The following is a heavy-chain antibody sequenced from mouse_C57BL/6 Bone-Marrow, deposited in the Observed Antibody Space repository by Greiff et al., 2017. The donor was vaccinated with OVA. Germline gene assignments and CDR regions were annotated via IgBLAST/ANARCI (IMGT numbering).Heavy chain of an antibody. CDR1: GFNIKDYY. CDR3: ARSNFYSNYVDAMDY. Sequence: EVHLVESGAELVKPGASVKLSCTASGFNIKDYYMHWVKQRTEQGLEWIGRIDPEDGETKYAPKFQGKATITADTSSNTAYLQLSSLTSEDTAVYYCARSNFYSNYVDAMDYWGQGTSVTVSS. D-gene: IGHD2-5*01. J-gene: IGHJ4*01. CDR2: IDPEDGET. V-gene: IGHV14-2*01.